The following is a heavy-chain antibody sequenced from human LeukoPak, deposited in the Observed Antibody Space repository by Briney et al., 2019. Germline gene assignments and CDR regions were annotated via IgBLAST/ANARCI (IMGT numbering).Heavy chain of an antibody. V-gene: IGHV3-21*01. CDR1: GFTFSSYS. CDR3: ARELPTEAFDY. D-gene: IGHD1-26*01. CDR2: IGSSSNSI. J-gene: IGHJ4*02. Sequence: GGSLRLSCGASGFTFSSYSMNWVRQAPGKGLEWVSSIGSSSNSIYDTDSVNGRFTISRDNAKNSLYLQMNSLRAEDTAVYYCARELPTEAFDYWGQGTLVTVA.